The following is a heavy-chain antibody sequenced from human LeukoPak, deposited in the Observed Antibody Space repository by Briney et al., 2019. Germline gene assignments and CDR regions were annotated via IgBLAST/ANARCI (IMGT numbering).Heavy chain of an antibody. V-gene: IGHV5-51*01. Sequence: GESLKISCKGSGYIFTSYWIGWVRQMPGKGLEWMGIIYPGDSDTRYSPSFQGQVTISADKSISTAYLQWSSLRASDTAMYYCARLPTVDYGDYHPLRYWGQGTLVTVSS. CDR1: GYIFTSYW. D-gene: IGHD4-17*01. J-gene: IGHJ4*02. CDR2: IYPGDSDT. CDR3: ARLPTVDYGDYHPLRY.